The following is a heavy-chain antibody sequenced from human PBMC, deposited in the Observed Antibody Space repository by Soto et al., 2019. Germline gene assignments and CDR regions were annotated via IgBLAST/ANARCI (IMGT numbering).Heavy chain of an antibody. Sequence: GGSLRLSCAASGFTFSSYAMSWVRQAPGKGLEWVSAISGSGGSTYYADSVKGRFTISRDNSKNTLYLQMNSLRAEDTAVYYCAKDSGDCSGGSCYLDAFDIWGQGTMVTVSS. CDR2: ISGSGGST. D-gene: IGHD2-15*01. J-gene: IGHJ3*02. V-gene: IGHV3-23*01. CDR3: AKDSGDCSGGSCYLDAFDI. CDR1: GFTFSSYA.